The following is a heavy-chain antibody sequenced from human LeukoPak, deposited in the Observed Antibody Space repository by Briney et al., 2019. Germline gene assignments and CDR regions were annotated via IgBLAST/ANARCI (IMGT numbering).Heavy chain of an antibody. CDR1: GYTFTNYH. Sequence: ASVKVSCKASGYTFTNYHIHWVRQAPGQGLEWMGIIIPSGGSTSNAQKFQGRVTMTRDMSTSTVYMELSSLRSEDMAVYYCAKYGHSPYFDSWGQGTLVTVSS. CDR3: AKYGHSPYFDS. V-gene: IGHV1-46*01. D-gene: IGHD2/OR15-2a*01. CDR2: IIPSGGST. J-gene: IGHJ4*02.